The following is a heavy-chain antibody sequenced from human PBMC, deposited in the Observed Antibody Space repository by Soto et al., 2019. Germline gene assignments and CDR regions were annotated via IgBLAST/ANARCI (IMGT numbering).Heavy chain of an antibody. J-gene: IGHJ4*02. D-gene: IGHD1-1*01. CDR1: GSSFTVDT. CDR3: ERRIAQRHIET. CDR2: TNPDNVNT. Sequence: ASVXVSFKSAGSSFTVDTMNFFHQAPGQRLECMGWTNPDNVNTKPSQKFQDRVIITRDTSASTAYMDLSSLRSEDTAVYYCERRIAQRHIETWGQGTLVNVYS. V-gene: IGHV1-3*01.